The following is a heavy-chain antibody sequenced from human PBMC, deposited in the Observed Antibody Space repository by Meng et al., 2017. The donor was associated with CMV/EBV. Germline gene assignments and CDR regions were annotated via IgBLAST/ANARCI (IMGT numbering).Heavy chain of an antibody. CDR3: ARGAGYSSSWYPYYYGMDV. CDR2: IYYSGST. CDR1: GGSISSYY. Sequence: GSLRLSCTVSGGSISSYYWSWIRQPPGKGLEWIGYIYYSGSTNYHPSLKSRVTISVDTSKNQFSLRLSSVTAADTAVYYCARGAGYSSSWYPYYYGMDVWGQGTTVTVSS. V-gene: IGHV4-59*01. D-gene: IGHD6-13*01. J-gene: IGHJ6*02.